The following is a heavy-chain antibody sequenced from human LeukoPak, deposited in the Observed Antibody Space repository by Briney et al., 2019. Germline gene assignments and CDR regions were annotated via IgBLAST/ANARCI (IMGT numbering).Heavy chain of an antibody. Sequence: ASVKVSCKASGYTFTGYYMHWVRQAPGQGLEWMGWINPNSGGTNYAQKFQGRVTMTRDTSISTAYMELSRLRSDDTAVYYCARAAAVAGTRNDAFDIWGQGTMDTVSS. D-gene: IGHD6-19*01. CDR2: INPNSGGT. CDR1: GYTFTGYY. V-gene: IGHV1-2*02. CDR3: ARAAAVAGTRNDAFDI. J-gene: IGHJ3*02.